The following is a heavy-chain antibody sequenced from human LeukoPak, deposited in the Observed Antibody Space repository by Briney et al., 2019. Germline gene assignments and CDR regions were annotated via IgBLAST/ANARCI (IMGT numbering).Heavy chain of an antibody. CDR2: IGTAGDT. D-gene: IGHD6-19*01. J-gene: IGHJ2*01. CDR3: ARESVAGTLWYFDL. V-gene: IGHV3-13*01. CDR1: GFTFSSYD. Sequence: AGGSLRLSCAASGFTFSSYDMHWVRQATGKGLEWVSAIGTAGDTYYPGSVKGRFTISRENAKNSLYLQMNSLRAEDTAVYYCARESVAGTLWYFDLWGRGTLVTVSS.